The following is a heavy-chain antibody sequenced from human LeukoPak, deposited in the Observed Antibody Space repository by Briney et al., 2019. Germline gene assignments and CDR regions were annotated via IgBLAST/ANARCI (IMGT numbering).Heavy chain of an antibody. Sequence: SETLSLTCTVSGDSINGYFWSWIRQPPGQGLEWVGYIYYRGGTSYNPSLGGRITVSLDTSRNQFFLRLTSVTPADTAMYYCARHGNTGPVSGLPLDHWGHGTLVSVSS. CDR1: GDSINGYF. CDR2: IYYRGGT. D-gene: IGHD6-19*01. J-gene: IGHJ4*01. CDR3: ARHGNTGPVSGLPLDH. V-gene: IGHV4-59*08.